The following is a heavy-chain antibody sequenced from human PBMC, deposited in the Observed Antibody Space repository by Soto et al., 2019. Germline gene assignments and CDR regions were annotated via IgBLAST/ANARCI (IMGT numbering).Heavy chain of an antibody. J-gene: IGHJ4*02. V-gene: IGHV4-30-4*01. CDR2: ISYSGNT. Sequence: QVQLQELGPGLVKPSQTLSLTCTVSGGSISSGHYYWSWIRQPPGKGLEWIGFISYSGNTYYSASLKSRVTISVDTSKNQFSLNLSFVTAADTAVYYCATMGTPATGLFYFDNWGQGTLVTVSS. D-gene: IGHD1-7*01. CDR3: ATMGTPATGLFYFDN. CDR1: GGSISSGHYY.